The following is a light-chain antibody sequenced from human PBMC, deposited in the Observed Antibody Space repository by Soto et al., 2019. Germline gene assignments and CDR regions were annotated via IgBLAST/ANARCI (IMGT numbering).Light chain of an antibody. J-gene: IGLJ2*01. CDR3: CSYAGSSTSVV. V-gene: IGLV2-23*01. CDR1: SRDVGSYNL. CDR2: EGS. Sequence: QSALTQPASVSGSPGQSITISCTGTSRDVGSYNLVSWYQQHPGKAPKLMIYEGSKRPSGVSNRFSGSKSRNTASLTISGLQAEDWADYYCCSYAGSSTSVVFVGGTKLTVL.